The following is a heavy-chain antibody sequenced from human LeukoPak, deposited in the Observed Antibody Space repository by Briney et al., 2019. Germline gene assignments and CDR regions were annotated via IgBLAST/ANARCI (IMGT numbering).Heavy chain of an antibody. D-gene: IGHD3-3*01. CDR3: AKEWLLYSVFDP. Sequence: SETLSLTCTVSGGSISSYYWSWIRQPPGKGLELIGSISHSGSAYYNPSLKSRVTISVDTSKNQFSLRLSSVTAADTAVYYCAKEWLLYSVFDPWGQGTLVTVSS. CDR2: ISHSGSA. V-gene: IGHV4-38-2*02. CDR1: GGSISSYY. J-gene: IGHJ5*02.